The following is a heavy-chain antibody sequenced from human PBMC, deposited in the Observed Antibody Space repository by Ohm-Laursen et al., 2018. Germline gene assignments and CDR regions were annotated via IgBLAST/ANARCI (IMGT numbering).Heavy chain of an antibody. CDR3: ARAVRYQLLSDP. Sequence: ASVKVSCKASGYSFTSYDIIWVRQASGQGPEWMGWMNPNSHNTGYARKFRGRVSMTSDSSISTAYMELYSLTSEDTATYYCARAVRYQLLSDPWGQGTLVTVSS. V-gene: IGHV1-8*01. J-gene: IGHJ5*02. D-gene: IGHD4-23*01. CDR2: MNPNSHNT. CDR1: GYSFTSYD.